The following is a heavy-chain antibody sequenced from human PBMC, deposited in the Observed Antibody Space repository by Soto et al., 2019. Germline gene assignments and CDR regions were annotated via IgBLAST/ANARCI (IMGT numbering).Heavy chain of an antibody. CDR3: ARTYDFWSGYDYYGMDV. Sequence: PSETLSLTCAVYGGSFSGYYWSWIRQPPGKGLEWIGEINHSGSTNYNPSLKSRVTISVDTSKNQFSLKLSSVTAADTAVYYCARTYDFWSGYDYYGMDVWGQGTTVTVSS. CDR1: GGSFSGYY. V-gene: IGHV4-34*01. D-gene: IGHD3-3*01. J-gene: IGHJ6*02. CDR2: INHSGST.